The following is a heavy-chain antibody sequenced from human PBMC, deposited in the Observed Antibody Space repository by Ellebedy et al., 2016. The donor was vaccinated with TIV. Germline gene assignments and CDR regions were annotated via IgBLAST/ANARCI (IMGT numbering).Heavy chain of an antibody. J-gene: IGHJ4*02. Sequence: GGSLRLSCAASGFTFSNYWMTWVRQAPGKGLEWVANIKQDGSEKYYVDSVAGRFTISRDNAKNSLFLQMNSPRADDTAVYYCARAGGVGTVDCWGQGTLVTVSS. CDR1: GFTFSNYW. CDR3: ARAGGVGTVDC. V-gene: IGHV3-7*03. CDR2: IKQDGSEK. D-gene: IGHD3-16*01.